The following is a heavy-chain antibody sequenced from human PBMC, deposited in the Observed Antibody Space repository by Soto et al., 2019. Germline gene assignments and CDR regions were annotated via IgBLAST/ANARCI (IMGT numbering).Heavy chain of an antibody. J-gene: IGHJ4*02. V-gene: IGHV3-30-3*01. CDR1: GFTFSRYA. D-gene: IGHD6-19*01. CDR3: AKPPPSAPYSTGLSHS. Sequence: PGGSLRLSCVASGFTFSRYALHWVRQAPGKGLEWVAVTSYDGINKYYADSVKGRFTISKDNTRKTLYLQMNSLRPDDTAIYYCAKPPPSAPYSTGLSHSWGQGTQVTVSS. CDR2: TSYDGINK.